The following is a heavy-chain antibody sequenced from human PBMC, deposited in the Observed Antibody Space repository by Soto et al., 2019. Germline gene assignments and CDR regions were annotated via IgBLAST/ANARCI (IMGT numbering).Heavy chain of an antibody. CDR3: ARGAAAGTSYYYYGMDV. J-gene: IGHJ6*02. CDR1: GFTFSSYE. CDR2: ISSSGSTI. Sequence: GGSLRLSCAASGFTFSSYEMNWVRQAPGKGLEWVSYISSSGSTIYYADSVKGRFTISRDNAKNSLYLQMNSLRAEDTAVYYCARGAAAGTSYYYYGMDVWGQGTTVTVPS. D-gene: IGHD1-1*01. V-gene: IGHV3-48*03.